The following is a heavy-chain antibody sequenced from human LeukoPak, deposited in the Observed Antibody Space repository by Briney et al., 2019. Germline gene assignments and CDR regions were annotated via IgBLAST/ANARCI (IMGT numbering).Heavy chain of an antibody. J-gene: IGHJ4*02. D-gene: IGHD2-21*02. Sequence: SETLSLTCTVSGGSISYDYWSWIRQSPGKRLEWIGYIHYSGATNYSPSLKSRVAISVDTSKNQFSLKLSSVTAADTALYYCATLRGASTAVFDSWGQGALVTVSS. CDR3: ATLRGASTAVFDS. CDR1: GGSISYDY. CDR2: IHYSGAT. V-gene: IGHV4-59*08.